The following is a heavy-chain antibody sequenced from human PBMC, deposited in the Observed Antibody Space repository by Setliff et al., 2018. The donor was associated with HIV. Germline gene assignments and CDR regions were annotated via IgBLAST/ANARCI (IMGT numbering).Heavy chain of an antibody. Sequence: GASVKVSCKASGYTFISYGLSWVRQAPGHGLEWMGWLNSYNGDTNYTQRFQDRFTMTTDTSTRTAYMELRNLTSDDTAIYYCARGASVMAATPFDFWGHGTLVTVSS. CDR3: ARGASVMAATPFDF. D-gene: IGHD2-15*01. CDR1: GYTFISYG. J-gene: IGHJ4*01. V-gene: IGHV1-18*01. CDR2: LNSYNGDT.